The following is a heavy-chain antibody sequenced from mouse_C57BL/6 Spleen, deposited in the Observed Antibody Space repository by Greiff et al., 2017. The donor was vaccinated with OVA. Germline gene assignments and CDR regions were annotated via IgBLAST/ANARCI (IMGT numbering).Heavy chain of an antibody. V-gene: IGHV1-82*01. CDR1: GYAFSSSW. D-gene: IGHD4-1*02. CDR2: IYPGDGDT. J-gene: IGHJ4*01. Sequence: QVQLQQSGPELVKPGASVKISCKASGYAFSSSWMNWVKQRPGKGLEWIGRIYPGDGDTNYNGKFKGKATLTADKSSSTAYMQLSSLTSEDSAVYFCATTGGAMDYWGQGTSVTVSS. CDR3: ATTGGAMDY.